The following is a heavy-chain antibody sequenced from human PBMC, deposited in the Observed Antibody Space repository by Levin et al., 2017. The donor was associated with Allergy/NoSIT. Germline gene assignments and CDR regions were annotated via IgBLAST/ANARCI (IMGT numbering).Heavy chain of an antibody. Sequence: KAGGSLRLSCATSGFPFTTAWMNWVRQVPGKGLEWVGRIKSRPDGGAIEYAAPVKGRFIISRDDSKNTVYLHMNSLKTEDTALYYCTADFLYWYFGLWGRGTLVTVSS. V-gene: IGHV3-15*07. CDR3: TADFLYWYFGL. CDR2: IKSRPDGGAI. D-gene: IGHD2/OR15-2a*01. J-gene: IGHJ2*01. CDR1: GFPFTTAW.